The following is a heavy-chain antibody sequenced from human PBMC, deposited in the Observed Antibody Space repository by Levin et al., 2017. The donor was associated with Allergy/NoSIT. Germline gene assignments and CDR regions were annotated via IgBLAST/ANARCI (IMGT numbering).Heavy chain of an antibody. J-gene: IGHJ4*02. CDR1: GESFGAYY. CDR2: INHSGST. Sequence: SETLSLTCAVYGESFGAYYWSWVRQPPGKGLEWLGDINHSGSTNYNPSLESRVTISVDTSRNQFSLRLSSVTAADTAVYYCARGLSTRRLGRKYGDQCYFDYWGQGTLITVSS. V-gene: IGHV4-34*01. CDR3: ARGLSTRRLGRKYGDQCYFDY. D-gene: IGHD1-1*01.